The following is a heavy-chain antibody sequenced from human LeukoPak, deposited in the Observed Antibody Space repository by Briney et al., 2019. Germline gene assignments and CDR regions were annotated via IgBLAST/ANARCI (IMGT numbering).Heavy chain of an antibody. V-gene: IGHV1-2*04. D-gene: IGHD3-10*01. CDR3: ARGREDYDGSGSQNWFDP. CDR1: GYTFTGFY. J-gene: IGHJ5*02. Sequence: ASVKVSCKASGYTFTGFYIHWVRQAPGQGLEWMGWIYSDSGDTNYAQKFQGWVTMTRDTSISTAYMELSRLTSEDTAVYYCARGREDYDGSGSQNWFDPWGQGTLVTVSS. CDR2: IYSDSGDT.